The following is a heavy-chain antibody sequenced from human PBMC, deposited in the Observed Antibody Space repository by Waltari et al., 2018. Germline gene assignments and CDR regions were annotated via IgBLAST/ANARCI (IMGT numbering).Heavy chain of an antibody. CDR1: GGSISSSSYY. CDR2: IYYSGST. J-gene: IGHJ4*02. D-gene: IGHD6-6*01. V-gene: IGHV4-39*07. Sequence: QLQLQESGPGLVKPSETLSLTCSVSGGSISSSSYYWGWIRQPPGKGLEWIGSIYYSGSTYYNPSLKSRVTISVDTSKNQFSLKLSSVTAADTAVYYCARDLGSSSSGRGSGYWGQGTLVTVSS. CDR3: ARDLGSSSSGRGSGY.